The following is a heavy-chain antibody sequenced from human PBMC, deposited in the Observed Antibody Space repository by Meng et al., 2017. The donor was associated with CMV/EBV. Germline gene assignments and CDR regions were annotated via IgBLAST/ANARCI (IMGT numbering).Heavy chain of an antibody. J-gene: IGHJ5*02. CDR2: IYYSGST. CDR1: GGSISSSSYY. V-gene: IGHV4-39*07. Sequence: SETLSLTCTVSGGSISSSSYYWGWIRQPPGKGLEWIGSIYYSGSTYYNPSLKSRVPISVDTSKNQFSLKLSSVTAADTAVYYCARGHGGIFGVVIGGDWFDPWGQGTLVTVSS. CDR3: ARGHGGIFGVVIGGDWFDP. D-gene: IGHD3-3*01.